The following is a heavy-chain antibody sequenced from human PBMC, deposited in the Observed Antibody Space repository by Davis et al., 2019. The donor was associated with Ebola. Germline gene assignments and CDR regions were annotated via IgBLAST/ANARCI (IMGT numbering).Heavy chain of an antibody. CDR2: TSYDGSYK. J-gene: IGHJ4*02. CDR1: GFTFSRSG. CDR3: VRKGNWNYVLDY. D-gene: IGHD1-7*01. V-gene: IGHV3-30*03. Sequence: PGGSLRLSCAASGFTFSRSGMHWVRQAPGKGLEWVAFTSYDGSYKYYADSVKGRLTISRDNSKNTLYLQINSLRGEDTAVYYCVRKGNWNYVLDYWGQGTLVTVSS.